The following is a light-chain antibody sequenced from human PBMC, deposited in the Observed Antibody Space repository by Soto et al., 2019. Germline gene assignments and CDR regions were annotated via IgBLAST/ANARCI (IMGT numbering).Light chain of an antibody. CDR1: QSGSSN. Sequence: IVMTQSPATLSVSPGERATLACRASQSGSSNLAWYQQKPGPAPRLLIYVASTRATGIPARFSGSGSGTEFTLPISSLQSADFEVNCSQPYNTRPSTFGQGNKVEIQ. V-gene: IGKV3-15*01. CDR3: QPYNTRPST. CDR2: VAS. J-gene: IGKJ1*01.